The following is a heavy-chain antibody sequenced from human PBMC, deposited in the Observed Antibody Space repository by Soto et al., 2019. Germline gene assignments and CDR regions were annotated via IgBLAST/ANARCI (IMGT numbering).Heavy chain of an antibody. J-gene: IGHJ4*02. V-gene: IGHV4-30-2*01. D-gene: IGHD5-18*01. CDR3: ARGEYSYGALTFDY. CDR1: GGSISSGGYS. Sequence: QLQLQESGSGLVKPSQTLSLTCAVSGGSISSGGYSWSWIRQPPGKGLEWIGYIYHSGSTYYNPSLKSRVTISVDRSQNQFSLKLSSVTAADTAVYYCARGEYSYGALTFDYWGQGTLVTVSS. CDR2: IYHSGST.